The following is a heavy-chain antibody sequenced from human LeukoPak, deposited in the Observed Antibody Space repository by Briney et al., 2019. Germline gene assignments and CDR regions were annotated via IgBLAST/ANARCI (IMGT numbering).Heavy chain of an antibody. CDR1: GGSISSSSYY. CDR3: ARRFSYYDSSGYYFQYNWFDP. J-gene: IGHJ5*02. V-gene: IGHV4-39*01. CDR2: IYYSGST. Sequence: SETLSLTCTLSGGSISSSSYYWGWIRQPPGKGLERIGSIYYSGSTYYNPSLKSRVTISVDTSKNQFSLKLSSVTAADTAVYYCARRFSYYDSSGYYFQYNWFDPWGQGTLVTVSS. D-gene: IGHD3-22*01.